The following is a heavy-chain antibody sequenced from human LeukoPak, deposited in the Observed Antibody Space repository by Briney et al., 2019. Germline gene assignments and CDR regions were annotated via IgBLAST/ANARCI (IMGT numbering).Heavy chain of an antibody. V-gene: IGHV3-21*01. CDR3: ARDTKAGYYYYGMDV. Sequence: GGSLRLSCAASGSTVSSNYMTWVRQAPGKGLEWVSSISSSSSYIYYADSVKGRFTISRDNAKNSLYLQVNSLRAEDTAVYYCARDTKAGYYYYGMDVWGQGTTVTVSS. CDR2: ISSSSSYI. CDR1: GSTVSSNY. D-gene: IGHD2-8*01. J-gene: IGHJ6*02.